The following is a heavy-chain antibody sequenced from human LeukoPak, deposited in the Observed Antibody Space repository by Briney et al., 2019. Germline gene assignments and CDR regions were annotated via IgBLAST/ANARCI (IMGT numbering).Heavy chain of an antibody. CDR2: IYYSGST. CDR3: ARVFYRASYYYDSSGYYSFDP. D-gene: IGHD3-22*01. CDR1: GGSISSSSYY. V-gene: IGHV4-39*07. J-gene: IGHJ5*02. Sequence: PSETLSLTCTVSGGSISSSSYYWGWIRQPPGKGLEWIGSIYYSGSTYYNPSLKSRVTISVDTSKNQFSLKLSSVTAADTAVYYCARVFYRASYYYDSSGYYSFDPWGQGTLVTVSS.